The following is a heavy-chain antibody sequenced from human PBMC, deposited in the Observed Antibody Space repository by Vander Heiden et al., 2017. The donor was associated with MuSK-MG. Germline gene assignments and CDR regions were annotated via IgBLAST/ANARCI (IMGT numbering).Heavy chain of an antibody. CDR1: GYTVTSYD. V-gene: IGHV1-8*02. D-gene: IGHD6-19*01. Sequence: QVQLVQSGAEVKKPGASVKVPWKASGYTVTSYDSNWGRQATGQGLEWMRWINPTSGNTGHTQKFHGRVTMTKDTSTSTAYMELTNLGSEDTAVYYCARGVGVSVAGADYSYYRDVWGKGTTVTVSS. CDR2: INPTSGNT. J-gene: IGHJ6*03. CDR3: ARGVGVSVAGADYSYYRDV.